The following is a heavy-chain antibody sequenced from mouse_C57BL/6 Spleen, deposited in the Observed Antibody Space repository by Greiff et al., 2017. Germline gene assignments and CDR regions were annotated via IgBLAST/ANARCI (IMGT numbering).Heavy chain of an antibody. CDR3: TRERTVVAYYYAMDY. V-gene: IGHV1-15*01. J-gene: IGHJ4*01. CDR1: GYTFTDYE. Sequence: QVQLKESGAELVRPGASVTLSFKASGYTFTDYELHWVKQTPVHGLEWIGAIDPETGGTAYNQKFKGQAILTADKSSSTAYMELRSLTSEDSAFYYCTRERTVVAYYYAMDYWGQGPSVTVSS. D-gene: IGHD1-1*01. CDR2: IDPETGGT.